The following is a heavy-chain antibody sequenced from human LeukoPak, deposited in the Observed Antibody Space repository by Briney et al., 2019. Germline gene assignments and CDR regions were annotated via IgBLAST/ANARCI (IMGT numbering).Heavy chain of an antibody. CDR2: IYYSGST. Sequence: PSETLSLTCTVSGGSISSSSYYWGWIRQPPGKGLEWIGSIYYSGSTYYNPSLKSRVTISVDTSKNQFSLKLSSVTAADTAVYYCARRRGKFWSDKEYYFDYWGQGTLVTVSS. CDR3: ARRRGKFWSDKEYYFDY. D-gene: IGHD3-3*01. CDR1: GGSISSSSYY. J-gene: IGHJ4*02. V-gene: IGHV4-39*07.